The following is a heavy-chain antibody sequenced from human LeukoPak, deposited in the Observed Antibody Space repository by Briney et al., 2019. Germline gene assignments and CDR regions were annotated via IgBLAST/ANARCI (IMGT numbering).Heavy chain of an antibody. CDR1: GFTFSSYW. CDR3: ARDGYSYGYVNYYYYYYMDV. J-gene: IGHJ6*03. D-gene: IGHD5-18*01. V-gene: IGHV3-7*01. Sequence: AGGSLRLSCAASGFTFSSYWMSWVHQAPGKGLEWVANIKQDGSEKYYVDSVKGRFTISRDNAKNSLYLQMNSLRAEDTAVYYCARDGYSYGYVNYYYYYYMDVWGKGTTVTVSS. CDR2: IKQDGSEK.